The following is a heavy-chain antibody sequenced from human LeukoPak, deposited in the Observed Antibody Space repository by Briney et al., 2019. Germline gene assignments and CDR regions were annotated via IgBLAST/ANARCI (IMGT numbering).Heavy chain of an antibody. CDR2: IIPIFGTA. Sequence: SVKVSCKASGGTFSSYAISWVRQAPGQGLEWMGGIIPIFGTANYAQKFQGRVTMTTDTSTSTAYMELRSLRSDDTAVYYCARVEGGYSYGYYFDYWGQGTLVTVSS. D-gene: IGHD5-18*01. V-gene: IGHV1-69*05. CDR3: ARVEGGYSYGYYFDY. J-gene: IGHJ4*02. CDR1: GGTFSSYA.